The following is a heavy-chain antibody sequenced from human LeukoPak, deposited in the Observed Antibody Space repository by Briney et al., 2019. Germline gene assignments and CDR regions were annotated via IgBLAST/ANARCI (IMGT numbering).Heavy chain of an antibody. V-gene: IGHV3-48*03. D-gene: IGHD3-22*01. CDR3: ARGGSTYYYDSSGYI. J-gene: IGHJ4*02. CDR1: GFTFSSYE. Sequence: TGGSLRLSCAASGFTFSSYEMNGVRQAPGKGLEWVSYISSSGSTIYYADSVKGRFTISRDNAKNSLYLQMNSLRAEDTAVYYCARGGSTYYYDSSGYIWGQGTLVTVSS. CDR2: ISSSGSTI.